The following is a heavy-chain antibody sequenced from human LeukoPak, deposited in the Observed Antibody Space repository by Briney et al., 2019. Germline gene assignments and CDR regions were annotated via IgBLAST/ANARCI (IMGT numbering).Heavy chain of an antibody. V-gene: IGHV3-9*01. CDR1: GFTFDDYA. D-gene: IGHD6-6*01. CDR2: ISWNSGSI. CDR3: AKDAYSSSSSADYFDY. Sequence: GRSLRLSCAASGFTFDDYAMHWVRPAPGEGLEWVSGISWNSGSIGYADSVKGRFTISRDNAKNSLYLQMNSLRAEDTALYYCAKDAYSSSSSADYFDYWGQGTLVTVSS. J-gene: IGHJ4*02.